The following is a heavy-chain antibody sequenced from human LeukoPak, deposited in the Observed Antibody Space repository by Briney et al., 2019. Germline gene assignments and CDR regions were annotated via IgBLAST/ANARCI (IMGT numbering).Heavy chain of an antibody. D-gene: IGHD1-26*01. CDR1: GFTFSNYV. CDR3: TRRVGGTPDY. Sequence: GGSLRLSCAASGFTFSNYVMAWVRQAPGKGLEWVSAIGIDVRDSDYADSVKGRFTISRDNSKNTVYLQMNSLRAEDTGLYYCTRRVGGTPDYCGLGTLVTVSS. V-gene: IGHV3-23*01. CDR2: IGIDVRDS. J-gene: IGHJ4*01.